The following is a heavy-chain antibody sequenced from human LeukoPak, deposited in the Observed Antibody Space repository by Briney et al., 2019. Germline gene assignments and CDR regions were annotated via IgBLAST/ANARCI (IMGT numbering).Heavy chain of an antibody. CDR1: GGSISSSSYY. J-gene: IGHJ6*03. D-gene: IGHD3-10*01. V-gene: IGHV4-39*01. CDR3: ARLGRRYGSLEVSYYMDV. Sequence: PSETLSPTCTVSGGSISSSSYYWGWIRQPPGKGLEWIGSIYYSGSTYYNPSLKSRVTISVDTSKNQFSLKLSSVTAADTAVYYCARLGRRYGSLEVSYYMDVWGKGTTVTVSS. CDR2: IYYSGST.